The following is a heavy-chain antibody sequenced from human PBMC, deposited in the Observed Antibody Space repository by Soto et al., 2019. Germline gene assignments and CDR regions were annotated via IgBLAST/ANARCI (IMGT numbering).Heavy chain of an antibody. V-gene: IGHV3-48*01. CDR2: ISSSSSTI. CDR3: ARYGTQFDY. D-gene: IGHD1-1*01. CDR1: GFTFSSYS. Sequence: SLRLSCAASGFTFSSYSMNWVRQAPGKGLEWVSYISSSSSTIYYADSVKGRFTISRDNAKNSLYLQMNSLRAEDTAVYYCARYGTQFDYWGQGTLVTVSS. J-gene: IGHJ4*02.